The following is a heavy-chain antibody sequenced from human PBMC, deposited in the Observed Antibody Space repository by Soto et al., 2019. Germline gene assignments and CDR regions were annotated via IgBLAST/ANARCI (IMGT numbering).Heavy chain of an antibody. V-gene: IGHV3-21*01. CDR2: ISSSSSYI. Sequence: GGSLRLSCAASGFTFSSYSMNWVRQAPGKGLEWVSSISSSSSYIYYADSVKGRFTISRDNAKNSLYLQMNSLRAEETAVYYCARLSTTVWGSSNPNDYWGQGTLVTVSS. D-gene: IGHD3-16*01. CDR3: ARLSTTVWGSSNPNDY. J-gene: IGHJ4*02. CDR1: GFTFSSYS.